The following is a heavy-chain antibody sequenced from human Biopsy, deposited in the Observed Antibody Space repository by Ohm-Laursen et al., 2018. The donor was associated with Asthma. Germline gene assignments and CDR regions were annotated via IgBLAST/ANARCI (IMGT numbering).Heavy chain of an antibody. Sequence: ASVKVSCKASGYTFINFAIHWVRQAPGQRLEWMGWVNTGNGDTKYSQKFQGRVTITRDTSASTAYMDLSSLRSEDTATYYCARTYYDFLTGQVKDVFGVWGQGTMVTVSS. CDR2: VNTGNGDT. CDR3: ARTYYDFLTGQVKDVFGV. J-gene: IGHJ3*01. D-gene: IGHD3-9*01. CDR1: GYTFINFA. V-gene: IGHV1-3*04.